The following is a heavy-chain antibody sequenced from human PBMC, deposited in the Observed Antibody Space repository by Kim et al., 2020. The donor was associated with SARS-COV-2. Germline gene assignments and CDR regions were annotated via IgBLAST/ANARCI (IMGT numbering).Heavy chain of an antibody. D-gene: IGHD6-13*01. V-gene: IGHV4-61*01. CDR2: IYYSGST. CDR3: ASRSSSWSFEHWFDP. CDR1: GGSVSSGSYY. Sequence: SETLSLTCTVSGGSVSSGSYYWSWIRQPPGKGLEWIGYIYYSGSTNYNPSLKSRVTISVDTSKNQFSLKLSSVTAADTAVYYCASRSSSWSFEHWFDPWGQGTLVTVSS. J-gene: IGHJ5*02.